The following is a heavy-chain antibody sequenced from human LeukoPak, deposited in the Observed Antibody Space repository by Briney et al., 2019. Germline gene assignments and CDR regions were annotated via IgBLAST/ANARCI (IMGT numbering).Heavy chain of an antibody. Sequence: TGGSLRLSCAASGFTFRSYSMNWVRQAPGKGLEWVSSISSSSSYIYYADSVKGRFTISRDNAKNSLYLQMNSLRAEDTAVYYCARVSIAAAGTGWFDPWGQGTLVTVSS. V-gene: IGHV3-21*01. CDR3: ARVSIAAAGTGWFDP. D-gene: IGHD6-13*01. J-gene: IGHJ5*02. CDR1: GFTFRSYS. CDR2: ISSSSSYI.